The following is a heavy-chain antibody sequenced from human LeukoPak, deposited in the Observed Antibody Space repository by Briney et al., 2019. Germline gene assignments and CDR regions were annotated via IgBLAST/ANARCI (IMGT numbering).Heavy chain of an antibody. D-gene: IGHD4-11*01. Sequence: PGGSLRLSCAASGFTVSSNYMNWVRQAPGKGLEGVSVIYSGGSTYYADSVKGGFTISRDKSKNTLYLQMYSLRAEDTAVYYCARNDLDYPFDYWGQGTLVTVSS. V-gene: IGHV3-66*02. J-gene: IGHJ4*02. CDR1: GFTVSSNY. CDR2: IYSGGST. CDR3: ARNDLDYPFDY.